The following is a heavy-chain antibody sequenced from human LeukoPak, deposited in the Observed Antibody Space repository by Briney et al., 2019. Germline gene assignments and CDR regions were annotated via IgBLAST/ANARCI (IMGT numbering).Heavy chain of an antibody. D-gene: IGHD6-6*01. CDR1: GGSISNYY. V-gene: IGHV4-59*01. Sequence: PSETLSLTCTVSGGSISNYYWSWIRQPPGKGLEWIGYIYHSGSTNYNPSLKSRVTISVDTSKNQLSLKLSSVTAADTAVYYCARHRFVAARPNSDYWGQGTLVTVSS. CDR2: IYHSGST. J-gene: IGHJ4*02. CDR3: ARHRFVAARPNSDY.